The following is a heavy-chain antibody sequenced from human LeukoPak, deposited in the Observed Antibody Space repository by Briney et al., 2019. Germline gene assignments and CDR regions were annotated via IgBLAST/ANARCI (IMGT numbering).Heavy chain of an antibody. CDR2: IYSGGGT. CDR1: GFTVSDNY. D-gene: IGHD3-16*01. V-gene: IGHV3-66*01. CDR3: ATSPSLGY. Sequence: GGSLRLSCAASGFTVSDNYMTWVRRAPGRGLEGVSVIYSGGGTSYADSVKGRFSISRDNSKNTLYLQMNSLRPEDTAVYYCATSPSLGYWGQGTLVTVSS. J-gene: IGHJ4*02.